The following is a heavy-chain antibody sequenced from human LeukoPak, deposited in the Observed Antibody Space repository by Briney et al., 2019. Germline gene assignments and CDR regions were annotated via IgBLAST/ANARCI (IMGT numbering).Heavy chain of an antibody. D-gene: IGHD3-22*01. CDR1: GITLSNYG. J-gene: IGHJ4*02. CDR2: ISDSGGRT. CDR3: AKRGVVIRVILVGFHKEAYYFDS. Sequence: GGSLRLSCAVSGITLSNYGMSWVRQAPGKGLEWVAGISDSGGRTNYADSVKGRFTISRDNPKNILYLQMNSLRAEDTDVYFCAKRGVVIRVILVGFHKEAYYFDSWGQGALVTVSS. V-gene: IGHV3-23*01.